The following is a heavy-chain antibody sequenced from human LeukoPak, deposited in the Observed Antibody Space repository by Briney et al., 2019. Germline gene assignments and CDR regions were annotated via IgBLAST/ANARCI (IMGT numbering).Heavy chain of an antibody. CDR3: ARRGDYVSFDC. CDR2: IYYSGST. CDR1: GGSISSYY. V-gene: IGHV4-59*01. Sequence: PSETLSLTCTVSGGSISSYYWSWIRQPPGKGLEWIGYIYYSGSTNYNPSLKSRVTISVDTSKNQFSLKLSSVTAADTAVYYCARRGDYVSFDCWGQGTLVTVSS. J-gene: IGHJ4*02. D-gene: IGHD4-17*01.